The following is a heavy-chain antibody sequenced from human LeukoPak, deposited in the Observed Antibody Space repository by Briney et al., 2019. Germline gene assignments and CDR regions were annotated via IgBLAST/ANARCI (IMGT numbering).Heavy chain of an antibody. CDR3: ARGETCSTASCYSTFYY. Sequence: GESPKISCKASGYTFASHLIGWVRQLPGQGLEWMGIISPGDSETRYSPSFQGQVTISVDRSISSAYPQWSSLRASDTAMYYCARGETCSTASCYSTFYYWGQGTLVTVSS. J-gene: IGHJ4*02. CDR2: ISPGDSET. D-gene: IGHD2-2*01. CDR1: GYTFASHL. V-gene: IGHV5-51*01.